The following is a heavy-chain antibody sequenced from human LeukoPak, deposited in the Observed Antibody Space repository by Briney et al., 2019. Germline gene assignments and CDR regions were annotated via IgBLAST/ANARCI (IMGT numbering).Heavy chain of an antibody. CDR2: VNLQGST. D-gene: IGHD2-15*01. J-gene: IGHJ4*02. CDR3: ARRHRYCSGGGCPLFDY. V-gene: IGHV4-4*02. CDR1: GGSITQTNY. Sequence: SETLSLTCDVSGGSITQTNYWTWVRQPPGKGLEWIGEVNLQGSTNYNPSLMGRVAISVDTSENHVSLQLTSVTAADTAVYYCARRHRYCSGGGCPLFDYWGQGTLVAVSS.